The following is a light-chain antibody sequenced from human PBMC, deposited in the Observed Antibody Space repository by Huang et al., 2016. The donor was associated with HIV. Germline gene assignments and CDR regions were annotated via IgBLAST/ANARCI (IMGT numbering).Light chain of an antibody. CDR2: AAS. V-gene: IGKV1-39*01. Sequence: DIQMTQSPSSLSASVGDRVTITCRASQRISTYLNWYQQKPGKAPKLLIFAASTLQSGVPSTFSGSGSGTDFTLTISSLQPDNFATYYCQQYNSYPYTFGQGTKLEIK. CDR3: QQYNSYPYT. J-gene: IGKJ2*01. CDR1: QRISTY.